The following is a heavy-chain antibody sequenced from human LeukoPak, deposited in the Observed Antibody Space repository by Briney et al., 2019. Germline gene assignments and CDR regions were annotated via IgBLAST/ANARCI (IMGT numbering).Heavy chain of an antibody. CDR3: ARAPSGCGGTCAFDY. V-gene: IGHV4-4*07. CDR2: IYTSGTT. Sequence: LETLSLTCTVSGASMRNSFWSWIRQPAGKGMEWIGRIYTSGTTNYNPSLKSRVTSSVDTSNNQFSLTLTSVTAADTALYYCARAPSGCGGTCAFDYWGQGTLVTVSS. J-gene: IGHJ4*02. D-gene: IGHD2-15*01. CDR1: GASMRNSF.